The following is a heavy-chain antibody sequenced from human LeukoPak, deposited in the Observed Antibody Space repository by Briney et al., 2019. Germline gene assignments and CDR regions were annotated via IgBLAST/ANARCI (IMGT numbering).Heavy chain of an antibody. D-gene: IGHD2-2*01. V-gene: IGHV4-59*01. CDR3: AAGIVPAALDAFDI. J-gene: IGHJ3*02. CDR2: IYYSGST. Sequence: SETLSLTCTVSGGSISSYYWSWIRQPPGKGLEWIGYIYYSGSTNYNPSLKSRVTISVDTSKNQFSLKLSSVTAADTAVYYCAAGIVPAALDAFDIWGQGTMVTVSS. CDR1: GGSISSYY.